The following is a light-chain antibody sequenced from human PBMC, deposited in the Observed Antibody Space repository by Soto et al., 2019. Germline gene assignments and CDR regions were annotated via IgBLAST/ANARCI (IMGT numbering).Light chain of an antibody. CDR1: SSDVGGYNY. V-gene: IGLV2-14*01. CDR2: EVS. J-gene: IGLJ2*01. Sequence: QSALTQPASVSGSPGQSITISCTGTSSDVGGYNYVSWYQQHPGKAPKLMIYEVSNRPSGVSNRFSGSKSGNTASLTISGLQAEDEADYYCSSYTRSSTRYVVFGGGTKVTVL. CDR3: SSYTRSSTRYVV.